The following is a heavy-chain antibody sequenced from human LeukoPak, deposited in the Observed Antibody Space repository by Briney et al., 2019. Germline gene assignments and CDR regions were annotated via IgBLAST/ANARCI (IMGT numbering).Heavy chain of an antibody. CDR3: ARQTSYGDYPDY. CDR2: VNPNSGAT. J-gene: IGHJ4*02. Sequence: ASVKVSCKASGYTFTGYYMHWVRQAPGQGLEWMGRVNPNSGATNYAQKFQGRVTMTRDTSISTAYLELSRLRSDDTAVYYCARQTSYGDYPDYSGQGTLVTVSS. V-gene: IGHV1-2*06. D-gene: IGHD4-17*01. CDR1: GYTFTGYY.